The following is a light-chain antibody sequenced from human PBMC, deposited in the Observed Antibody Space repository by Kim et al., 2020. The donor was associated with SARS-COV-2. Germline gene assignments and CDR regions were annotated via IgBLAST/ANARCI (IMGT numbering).Light chain of an antibody. Sequence: EIVLTQSPGTLSLSPGERATLSCRASQSVSSSYLAWYQQKPGQAPRLLIYGASSRATGIPDRFSGSGSGTDFTLTISRLEPEEFALYYCQQYGSSPPWTFGQGTKVDIK. CDR2: GAS. J-gene: IGKJ1*01. CDR3: QQYGSSPPWT. CDR1: QSVSSSY. V-gene: IGKV3-20*01.